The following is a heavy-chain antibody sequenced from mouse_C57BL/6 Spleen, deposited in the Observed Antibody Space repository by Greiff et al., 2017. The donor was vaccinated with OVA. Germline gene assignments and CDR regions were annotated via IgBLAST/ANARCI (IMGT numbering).Heavy chain of an antibody. D-gene: IGHD1-1*01. CDR1: GFTFSDYG. CDR2: ISSGSSTI. Sequence: EVQVVESGGGLVKPGGSLKLSCAASGFTFSDYGMHWVRQAPEKGLEWVAYISSGSSTIYYADTVKGRFTISRDNAKNTLFLQMTSLRSEDTAMYYCARGGYGSIPYYFDYWGQGTTLTVSS. J-gene: IGHJ2*01. V-gene: IGHV5-17*01. CDR3: ARGGYGSIPYYFDY.